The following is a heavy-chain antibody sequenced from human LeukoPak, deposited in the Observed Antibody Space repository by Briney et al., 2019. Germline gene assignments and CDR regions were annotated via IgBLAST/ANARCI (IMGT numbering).Heavy chain of an antibody. V-gene: IGHV4-34*01. CDR2: INHRGST. CDR3: ARGPPTDYYDSSGFYYVFDY. J-gene: IGHJ4*02. D-gene: IGHD3-22*01. CDR1: GGSFSGYY. Sequence: ETLSLTCAVYGGSFSGYYWSWIRQPPGKGLEWIGEINHRGSTNYNPSLKSRVTISVDTSKNQFSLKLSSVTAADTAVYFCARGPPTDYYDSSGFYYVFDYWGQGTLVTVSS.